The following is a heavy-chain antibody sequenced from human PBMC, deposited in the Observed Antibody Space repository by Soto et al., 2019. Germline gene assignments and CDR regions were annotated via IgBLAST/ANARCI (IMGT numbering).Heavy chain of an antibody. J-gene: IGHJ5*02. CDR3: ARDHTYDSSGYYRWFDP. Sequence: SETLSLTCPVSGGTISSYYWSWIRQPPGKGLEWIGYIYYSGSTNYNPSLKSRVTISVDTSKNQFSLKLSSVTAADTAMYYCARDHTYDSSGYYRWFDPWGQGTLVTVSS. CDR2: IYYSGST. CDR1: GGTISSYY. V-gene: IGHV4-59*01. D-gene: IGHD3-22*01.